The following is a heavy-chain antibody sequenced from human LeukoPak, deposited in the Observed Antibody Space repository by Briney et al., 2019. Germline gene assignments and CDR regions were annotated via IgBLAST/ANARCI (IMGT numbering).Heavy chain of an antibody. CDR2: IWYDGSNK. D-gene: IGHD3-10*01. J-gene: IGHJ6*04. Sequence: GGSLRLSCAAPGFTFSSYGMHWVRQAPGKGLEWVAVIWYDGSNKYYADSVKGRFTISRDNSKNTLYLQMNSLRAEDTAVYYCARDFSYGSGSYYYYYGMDVWGKGTTVTVSS. CDR3: ARDFSYGSGSYYYYYGMDV. CDR1: GFTFSSYG. V-gene: IGHV3-33*01.